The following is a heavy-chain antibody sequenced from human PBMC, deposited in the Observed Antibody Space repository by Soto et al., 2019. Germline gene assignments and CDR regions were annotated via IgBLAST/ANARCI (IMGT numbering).Heavy chain of an antibody. CDR3: VRENEMAGATSAFEY. CDR2: IDARSNYI. Sequence: GGSLRLSCESSVFRFNSYSMNWVRQAPQKGLEWVSLIDARSNYIYYADSVKGRFTISRDNARNSLYLQMDSLRVEDTAVYYCVRENEMAGATSAFEYWGQGTPVTVSS. D-gene: IGHD1-26*01. V-gene: IGHV3-21*06. CDR1: VFRFNSYS. J-gene: IGHJ4*02.